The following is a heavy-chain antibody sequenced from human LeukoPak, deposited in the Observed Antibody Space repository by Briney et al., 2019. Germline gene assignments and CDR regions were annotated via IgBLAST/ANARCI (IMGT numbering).Heavy chain of an antibody. CDR2: INPNSGGT. V-gene: IGHV1-2*02. CDR3: ARVASGSYYFDY. J-gene: IGHJ4*02. CDR1: GYTFTGYY. Sequence: ASVKVSCKASGYTFTGYYMHWVRQAPGQGLEWMGWINPNSGGTNYAQKFQGRVTMTRDTSISTAYMEPSRLRSDDTAVYYCARVASGSYYFDYWGQGTLVTVSS. D-gene: IGHD1-26*01.